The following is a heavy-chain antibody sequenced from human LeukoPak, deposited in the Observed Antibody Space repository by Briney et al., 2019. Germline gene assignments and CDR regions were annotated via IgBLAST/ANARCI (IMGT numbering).Heavy chain of an antibody. CDR3: VGVRFLEWLGDAFDI. J-gene: IGHJ3*02. Sequence: GGSLRLSCAASGFTFSSYAMHWVRQAPGKGLEWVAVISYDGSNKYYADSVKGRFTISRDNSKNTLYLQMNSLRAEDTAVYHCVGVRFLEWLGDAFDIWGQGTMVTVSS. CDR2: ISYDGSNK. CDR1: GFTFSSYA. D-gene: IGHD3-3*01. V-gene: IGHV3-30-3*01.